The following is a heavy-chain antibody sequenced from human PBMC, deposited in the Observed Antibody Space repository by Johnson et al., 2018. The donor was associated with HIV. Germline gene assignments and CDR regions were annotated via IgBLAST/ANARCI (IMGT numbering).Heavy chain of an antibody. CDR2: LNWHGGST. CDR1: GFTFSSYA. V-gene: IGHV3-20*04. D-gene: IGHD4-17*01. J-gene: IGHJ3*02. Sequence: VQLVESGGGVVQPGRSLRLSCAASGFTFSSYAMHWVRQAPGKGLEWVSGLNWHGGSTGYADSVKGRFTISRDNAKYSLYLQMNSLRAEDTALYYCARDRTVGAFDSGGQGTSVTVSS. CDR3: ARDRTVGAFDS.